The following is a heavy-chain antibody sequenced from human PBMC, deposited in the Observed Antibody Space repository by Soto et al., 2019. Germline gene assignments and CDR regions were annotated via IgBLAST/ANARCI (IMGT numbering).Heavy chain of an antibody. CDR2: ISWNGGST. Sequence: GGSLRLSCAASGFTFYDYTMHWVRQVPGRGLEWVSLISWNGGSTYYADSVKGRFTISRDNSKNSLYLQMNSLRTDDTALYYCAKDVIAARPYYYFGLDVWGQGTTVTVSS. V-gene: IGHV3-43*01. CDR3: AKDVIAARPYYYFGLDV. D-gene: IGHD6-6*01. CDR1: GFTFYDYT. J-gene: IGHJ6*02.